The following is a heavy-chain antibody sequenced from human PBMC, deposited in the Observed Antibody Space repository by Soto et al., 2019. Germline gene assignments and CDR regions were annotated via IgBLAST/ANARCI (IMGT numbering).Heavy chain of an antibody. Sequence: GESLKISCKGSGYSFTSYWIGWVRQMPGKGLEWMGIIYPGDSDTRYSPSFQGQVTISADKSISTAYLQWSSLKASDTAMYYCARHNIGSGWYGGASTGPLKVYYYGMDVWGQGTTVTVSS. J-gene: IGHJ6*02. V-gene: IGHV5-51*01. CDR2: IYPGDSDT. CDR1: GYSFTSYW. CDR3: ARHNIGSGWYGGASTGPLKVYYYGMDV. D-gene: IGHD6-19*01.